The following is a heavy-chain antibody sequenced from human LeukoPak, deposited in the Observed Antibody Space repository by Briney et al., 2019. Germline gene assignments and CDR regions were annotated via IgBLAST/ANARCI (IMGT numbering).Heavy chain of an antibody. CDR1: GYTFTSYY. CDR2: INPSGGST. V-gene: IGHV1-46*01. Sequence: GASVKVSCKASGYTFTSYYMRWVRQAPGQGLEWMGIINPSGGSTSYAQKFQGRVTMTRDTSTSTVYMELSSLRSEDTAVYYCARQPTYCGGDCYSSWFDPWGQGTLVTVSS. D-gene: IGHD2-21*02. J-gene: IGHJ5*02. CDR3: ARQPTYCGGDCYSSWFDP.